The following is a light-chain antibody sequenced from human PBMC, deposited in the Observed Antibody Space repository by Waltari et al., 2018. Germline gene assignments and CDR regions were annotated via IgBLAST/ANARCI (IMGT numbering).Light chain of an antibody. V-gene: IGKV3-20*01. Sequence: EIVLTQSPGTLSLSPGDRATLSCRASQSVSSSYLAWYQQKPGQAPRLLIYGASSRATGIPDRFSGSGSGTDFTLTISRLEPEDFAVYYCQQYGSSRGFTFGPGTKVDIK. CDR3: QQYGSSRGFT. CDR1: QSVSSSY. J-gene: IGKJ3*01. CDR2: GAS.